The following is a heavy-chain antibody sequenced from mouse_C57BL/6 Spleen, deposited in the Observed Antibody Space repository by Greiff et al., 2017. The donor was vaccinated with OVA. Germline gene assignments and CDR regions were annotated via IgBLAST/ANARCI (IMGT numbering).Heavy chain of an antibody. V-gene: IGHV1-76*01. Sequence: VQLQQSGAELVRPGASVKLSCKASGYTFTDYYINWVKQRPGQGLEWIARIYPGSGNTYYNEKFKGKATLTAEKSSSTAYMQLSSLTSEDSAVYFCARGITTVLAGAMDYWGQGTSVTVSS. CDR3: ARGITTVLAGAMDY. D-gene: IGHD1-1*01. CDR2: IYPGSGNT. J-gene: IGHJ4*01. CDR1: GYTFTDYY.